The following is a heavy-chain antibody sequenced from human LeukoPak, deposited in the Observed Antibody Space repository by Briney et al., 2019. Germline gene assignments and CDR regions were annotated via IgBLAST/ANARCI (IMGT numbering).Heavy chain of an antibody. CDR2: MNPNSGNT. D-gene: IGHD5-12*01. CDR1: GYTFTSYD. Sequence: AASVKVFCKASGYTFTSYDLNWVRQATGQGLEWMGWMNPNSGNTGYAQKFQGRVTMTRNTSKSTAYMELSSLRSEDTAVYYCARGNRERRAGGGYYYFDGWGQGTLVTV. V-gene: IGHV1-8*01. J-gene: IGHJ4*02. CDR3: ARGNRERRAGGGYYYFDG.